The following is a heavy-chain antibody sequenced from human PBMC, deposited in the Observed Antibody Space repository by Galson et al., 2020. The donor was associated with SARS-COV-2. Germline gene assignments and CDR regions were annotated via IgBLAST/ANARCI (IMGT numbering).Heavy chain of an antibody. CDR3: AKDSRLSPRTYYDYVWGGIDH. D-gene: IGHD3-16*01. V-gene: IGHV3-9*01. CDR1: GFTFDDYA. Sequence: GGSLRLSCAASGFTFDDYAMHWVRLAPGKGLEWVSGISWNSDNRGYADSVKGRFTISRDNAKDSLYLHMDSLRPEDTALYYCAKDSRLSPRTYYDYVWGGIDHWGQGNMVTVSS. CDR2: ISWNSDNR. J-gene: IGHJ4*02.